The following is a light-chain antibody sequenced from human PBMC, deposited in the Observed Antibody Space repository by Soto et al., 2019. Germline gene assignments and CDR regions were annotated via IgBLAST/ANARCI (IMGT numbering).Light chain of an antibody. Sequence: QSALTQPRSVSGSPGQSVTISCTGTSSNVGGYNYVSWYQQHPGKAPKVIIYDVSKRPSGVPDRFSGSKSGNTASLTISGLQADDEADYYCCSYTGTYSVVFGGGTQLTVL. CDR2: DVS. CDR1: SSNVGGYNY. CDR3: CSYTGTYSVV. J-gene: IGLJ2*01. V-gene: IGLV2-11*01.